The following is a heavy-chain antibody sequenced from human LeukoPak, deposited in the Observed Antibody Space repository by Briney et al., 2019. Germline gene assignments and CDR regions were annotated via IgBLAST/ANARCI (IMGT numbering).Heavy chain of an antibody. CDR1: GYTFTGYY. Sequence: ASVKVSCKASGYTFTGYYMHWVRQAPGQGLEWMGWINPNSGGTNYAQKFQGRVTMTRDTSISTAYTELSRLRFDDTAVYYCARGTGEGYSYGRYYFDYWGQGTLVTVSS. V-gene: IGHV1-2*02. J-gene: IGHJ4*02. CDR3: ARGTGEGYSYGRYYFDY. CDR2: INPNSGGT. D-gene: IGHD5-18*01.